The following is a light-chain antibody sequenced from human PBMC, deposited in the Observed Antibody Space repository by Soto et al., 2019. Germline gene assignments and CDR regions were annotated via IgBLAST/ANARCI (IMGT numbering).Light chain of an antibody. CDR3: SSYTSSSTLV. Sequence: QSVLTQPASVSGSPGQSITISCTGTSSDVGGYNYVSWYQHHPGKAPKFMIYEVSNRPSGVSNRFSGAKSGNTASLTISGLQAEDEADYYCSSYTSSSTLVFGGGTQLTVL. CDR2: EVS. V-gene: IGLV2-14*01. CDR1: SSDVGGYNY. J-gene: IGLJ2*01.